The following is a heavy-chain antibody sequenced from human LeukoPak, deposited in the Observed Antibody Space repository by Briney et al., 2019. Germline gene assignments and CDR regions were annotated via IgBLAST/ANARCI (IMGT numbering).Heavy chain of an antibody. V-gene: IGHV4-59*01. CDR1: GGSICSYY. CDR2: IYYSGST. J-gene: IGHJ3*02. CDR3: ARVLPSYYDSSGYRDDAFDI. Sequence: PSETLSLTCTVSGGSICSYYWSWIRQPPGKGLEWIGYIYYSGSTTYNPSLKSRVTISVDTSKNQFSLKLSSVTAADTAVYYCARVLPSYYDSSGYRDDAFDIWGQGTMVTVSS. D-gene: IGHD3-22*01.